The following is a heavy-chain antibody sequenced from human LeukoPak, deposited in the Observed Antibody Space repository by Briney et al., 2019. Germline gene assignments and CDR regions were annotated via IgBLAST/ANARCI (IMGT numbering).Heavy chain of an antibody. Sequence: PSETLSLTCGVSGGSIRSTNWWSWVRQPPGQGLEWIGEISLSGQTNFNPSLNGRVTMSLDESRNQRSLKLTSVTAADTAIYYCSRESGAFCPFGYWGQGTLVIVPP. J-gene: IGHJ4*02. D-gene: IGHD1-26*01. CDR2: ISLSGQT. CDR3: SRESGAFCPFGY. V-gene: IGHV4/OR15-8*02. CDR1: GGSIRSTNW.